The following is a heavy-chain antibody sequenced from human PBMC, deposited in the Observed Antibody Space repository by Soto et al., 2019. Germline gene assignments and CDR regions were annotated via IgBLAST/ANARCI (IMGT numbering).Heavy chain of an antibody. J-gene: IGHJ4*02. CDR3: ARASGSNIHFDY. CDR1: GYTFTSYD. Sequence: ASVKVSCKASGYTFTSYDINCVRQATGQGLEWMGWMNPNSGNTGYAQKFQGRVTMTRNTSISTAYMELSSLRVEDTAVYYCARASGSNIHFDYWGQGTLVTVSS. CDR2: MNPNSGNT. D-gene: IGHD1-26*01. V-gene: IGHV1-8*01.